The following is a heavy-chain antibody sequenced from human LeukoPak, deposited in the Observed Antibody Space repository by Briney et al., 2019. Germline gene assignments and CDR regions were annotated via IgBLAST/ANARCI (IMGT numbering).Heavy chain of an antibody. CDR1: GGIFSSYA. CDR2: IIPILGIA. Sequence: SVKVSCKASGGIFSSYAISWVRQAPGQGLEWMGRIIPILGIANYAQKFQGRVTMTEDTSTDTAYMELSSLRSEDTAVYYCATVSLGSGSYYKPNWFDPWGQGTLVTVSS. CDR3: ATVSLGSGSYYKPNWFDP. V-gene: IGHV1-69*04. D-gene: IGHD3-10*01. J-gene: IGHJ5*02.